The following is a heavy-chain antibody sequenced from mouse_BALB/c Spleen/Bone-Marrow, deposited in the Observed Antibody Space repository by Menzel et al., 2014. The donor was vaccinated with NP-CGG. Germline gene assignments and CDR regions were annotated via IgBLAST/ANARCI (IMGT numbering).Heavy chain of an antibody. Sequence: EVNVVESGGGLVQPGGSRKLSCAASGFTFGDYGMAWVRQAPGKGPEWVAFISNLAYSIDYTDTGTGRFTISRENAKNTLYLEMHSLRSEATDMYYCARGRKIYYAMDYWGQGTSVTVSS. V-gene: IGHV5-15*02. J-gene: IGHJ4*01. CDR1: GFTFGDYG. CDR3: ARGRKIYYAMDY. CDR2: ISNLAYSI.